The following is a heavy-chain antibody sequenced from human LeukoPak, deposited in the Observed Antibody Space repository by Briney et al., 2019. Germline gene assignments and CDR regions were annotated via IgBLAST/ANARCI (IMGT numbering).Heavy chain of an antibody. CDR1: GDTVSSNSAT. D-gene: IGHD6-6*01. CDR2: TYYRSNSYN. Sequence: SQTLSLTCAVSGDTVSSNSATWNWIRQSPSRGLEWLGRTYYRSNSYNVDAISVKIRITTNPYTSKQQFSLQLDSVTPEDTAGYYCARTARIAFDIWGRGTMVTVSS. J-gene: IGHJ3*02. CDR3: ARTARIAFDI. V-gene: IGHV6-1*01.